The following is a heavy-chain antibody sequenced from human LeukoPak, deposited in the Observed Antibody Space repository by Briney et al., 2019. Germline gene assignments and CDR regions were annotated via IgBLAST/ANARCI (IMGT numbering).Heavy chain of an antibody. V-gene: IGHV4-39*07. J-gene: IGHJ4*02. CDR3: ARDELGIDY. CDR1: GGSISSSSYY. CDR2: IYYSGST. Sequence: AETLSLTCTVSGGSISSSSYYWGWIRQPPGKGLEWIGSIYYSGSTYYNPSLKSRVTISVDTSKNQFSLKLSSGTAADTAVYYCARDELGIDYWGQGTLVTVSS. D-gene: IGHD3-3*02.